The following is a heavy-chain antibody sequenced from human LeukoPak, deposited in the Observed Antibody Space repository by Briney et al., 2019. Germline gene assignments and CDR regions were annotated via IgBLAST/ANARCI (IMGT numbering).Heavy chain of an antibody. V-gene: IGHV4-34*01. D-gene: IGHD3-16*02. Sequence: SETLSLTCAVYGGSFSGYYWSWIRHPPGKGLEWIGEINHSGSTNYNPSLKSRVTISVDTSKNQFSLKLSSVTAADTAVYYCARMSLGDYVWGTYRPFDYWGQGTLVTVSS. J-gene: IGHJ4*02. CDR3: ARMSLGDYVWGTYRPFDY. CDR2: INHSGST. CDR1: GGSFSGYY.